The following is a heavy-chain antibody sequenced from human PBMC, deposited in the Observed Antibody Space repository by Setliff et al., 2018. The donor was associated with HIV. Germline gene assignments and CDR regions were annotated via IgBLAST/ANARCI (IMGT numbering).Heavy chain of an antibody. CDR2: IYTSGST. D-gene: IGHD5-18*01. J-gene: IGHJ5*02. CDR3: ARRWGIRGYSS. Sequence: SETLSLTCTVSGFSIGNFYYWGWIRQPPGKGLEWIGYIYTSGSTNYNPSLKSRVTISLDTSKNQFSPKLYSVTAADTSVYYCARRWGIRGYSSWGQGTLVTVSS. V-gene: IGHV4-4*09. CDR1: GFSIGNFYY.